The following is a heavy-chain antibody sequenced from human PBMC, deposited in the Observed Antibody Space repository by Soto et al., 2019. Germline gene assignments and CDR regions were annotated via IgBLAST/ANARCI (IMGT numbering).Heavy chain of an antibody. D-gene: IGHD3-3*01. CDR3: ARVLRSKWQSYYYMDV. V-gene: IGHV4-34*01. J-gene: IGHJ6*03. CDR2: INHSGST. CDR1: GGSFSAYY. Sequence: SXTLALTCAVYGGSFSAYYWSWIVQPPGKGLACIGEINHSGSTNYNPSLKSRVTISVDTSKNQSSLKLSSVTAAHTAVYYCARVLRSKWQSYYYMDVWGKGTTVTVSS.